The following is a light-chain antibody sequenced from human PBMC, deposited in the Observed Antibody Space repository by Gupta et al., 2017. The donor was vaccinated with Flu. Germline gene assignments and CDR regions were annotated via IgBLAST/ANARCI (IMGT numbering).Light chain of an antibody. V-gene: IGLV3-1*01. CDR2: KDR. CDR3: QSGDSSTGV. J-gene: IGLJ2*01. CDR1: KVAYQY. Sequence: SAGNTATSTCSGNKVAYQYACWYQQKPGQYPLLVIYKDRKRSSVTPGRFSGSTSGTTATLTISGPKAGDEDDYYWQSGDSSTGVFGGGTKLTVL.